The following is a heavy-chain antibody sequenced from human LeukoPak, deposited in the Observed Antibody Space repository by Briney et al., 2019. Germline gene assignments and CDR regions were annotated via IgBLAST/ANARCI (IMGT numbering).Heavy chain of an antibody. J-gene: IGHJ6*02. Sequence: SETLSLTCAVYGGSFSGYYWSWLRQPPGKGLEWIGEINHSGSTNYNPSLKSRVTISVDTSKNQFSLKLSSVTAADTAVYYCARSVVPAAIRLHGMDVWGQGTTVTVSS. CDR2: INHSGST. D-gene: IGHD2-2*02. CDR1: GGSFSGYY. V-gene: IGHV4-34*01. CDR3: ARSVVPAAIRLHGMDV.